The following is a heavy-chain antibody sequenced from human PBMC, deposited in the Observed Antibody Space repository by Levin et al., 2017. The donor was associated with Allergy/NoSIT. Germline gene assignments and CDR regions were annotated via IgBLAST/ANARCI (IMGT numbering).Heavy chain of an antibody. V-gene: IGHV4-30-4*01. J-gene: IGHJ3*02. Sequence: PSETLSLTCTVSGDSINNANYYWSWIRQPPGTGLEWVGYVYYSGRTFYNPSLKSRITMSMDTSKEQFSLKLTSVTAADTAVYYCAAFVAATAFDIWGQGTMVTVSS. CDR2: VYYSGRT. CDR1: GDSINNANYY. CDR3: AAFVAATAFDI. D-gene: IGHD5-12*01.